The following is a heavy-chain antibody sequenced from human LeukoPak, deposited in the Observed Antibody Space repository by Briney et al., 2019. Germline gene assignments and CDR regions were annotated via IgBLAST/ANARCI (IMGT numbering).Heavy chain of an antibody. CDR3: ARASGGDGSGSL. CDR2: IYHSGST. V-gene: IGHV4-38-2*02. D-gene: IGHD3-10*01. J-gene: IGHJ4*02. Sequence: SETLSLTCTVSGYSISSGYYWGWIRQPPGKGLEWIGNIYHSGSTYYNPSLKSRVTISVDTSKNQFSLNLSSVTAADTAMYYCARASGGDGSGSLWGQGTLVTVSS. CDR1: GYSISSGYY.